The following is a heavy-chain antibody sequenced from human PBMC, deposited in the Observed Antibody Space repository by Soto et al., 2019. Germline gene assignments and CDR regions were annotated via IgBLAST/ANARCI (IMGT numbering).Heavy chain of an antibody. J-gene: IGHJ4*02. CDR3: AKDGPSAYYDISGYPLFDC. D-gene: IGHD3-22*01. CDR2: ISGSGGST. Sequence: GGSLRLSCAASGFTFSSYAMSWVRQAPGKGLEWVSAISGSGGSTYYADSVKGRFTISRDNSKNTLYLQMNSLRAEDTAVYYCAKDGPSAYYDISGYPLFDCWGQGTLVTVSS. CDR1: GFTFSSYA. V-gene: IGHV3-23*01.